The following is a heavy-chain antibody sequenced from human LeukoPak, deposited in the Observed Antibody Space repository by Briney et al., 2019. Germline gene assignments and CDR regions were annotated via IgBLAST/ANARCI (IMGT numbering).Heavy chain of an antibody. V-gene: IGHV1-2*02. J-gene: IGHJ4*02. Sequence: ASVKVSCKASGGTFSSYAISWVRQAPGQGLEWMGWINPNSGGTNYAQKFQGRVTMTRDTSISTAYMELSRLRSDDTAVYYCARPYLRRRLYFDYWGQGTLVTVSS. CDR2: INPNSGGT. CDR1: GGTFSSYA. D-gene: IGHD3-16*01. CDR3: ARPYLRRRLYFDY.